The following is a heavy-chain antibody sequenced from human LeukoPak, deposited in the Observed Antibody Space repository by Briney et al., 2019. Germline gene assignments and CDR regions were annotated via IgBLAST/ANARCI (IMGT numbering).Heavy chain of an antibody. Sequence: ASVKVSCKTSGYKFIDHYMHWVRQAPGQGLEWMGWINTNTGNPTYAQGFTGRFVFSLDTSVSTAYLQISSLKAEDTAVYYCARVFRGWELHQYYYYGMDVWGQGTTVTVSS. CDR2: INTNTGNP. V-gene: IGHV7-4-1*02. CDR3: ARVFRGWELHQYYYYGMDV. D-gene: IGHD1-26*01. CDR1: GYKFIDHY. J-gene: IGHJ6*02.